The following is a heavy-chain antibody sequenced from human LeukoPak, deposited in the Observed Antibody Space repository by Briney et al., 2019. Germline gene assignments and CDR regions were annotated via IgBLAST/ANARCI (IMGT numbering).Heavy chain of an antibody. J-gene: IGHJ4*02. Sequence: GGSLRLSCAASGLPFSSYAMHWVRQAPGKGLEWVALISYDGSNEHYADSVKGRFTISRDNSKNTLYLQVNSLRAEDTAVYYCAKSKFSCIGNNCYSPDYWGQGTLVTVSS. CDR2: ISYDGSNE. D-gene: IGHD2-15*01. CDR1: GLPFSSYA. V-gene: IGHV3-30*18. CDR3: AKSKFSCIGNNCYSPDY.